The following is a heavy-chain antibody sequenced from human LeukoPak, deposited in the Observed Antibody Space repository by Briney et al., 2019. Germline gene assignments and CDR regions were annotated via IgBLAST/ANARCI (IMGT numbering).Heavy chain of an antibody. CDR2: INHSGST. CDR1: GWSFSGYY. V-gene: IGHV4-34*01. CDR3: ARGGYSGYPTPLYYGMDV. J-gene: IGHJ6*04. Sequence: SETLSLTCAAYGWSFSGYYWSWIRQPPGKGLEWIGEINHSGSTNYNPSLKSRVTISVDTSKNQFSLKLSSVTAADTAVYYCARGGYSGYPTPLYYGMDVWGKGTTVTVSS. D-gene: IGHD5-12*01.